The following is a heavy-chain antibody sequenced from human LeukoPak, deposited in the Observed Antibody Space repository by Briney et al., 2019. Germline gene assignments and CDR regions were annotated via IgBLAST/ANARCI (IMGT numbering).Heavy chain of an antibody. CDR3: ARDRTVSGPRAFDI. Sequence: PSETLSLTCTVSGGSISSYYWSWIRQPPGKGLEWIGYIYNSGRNNYNPSLKSRVTILVDTSKNQFSLKLTSVTAADTAVYYCARDRTVSGPRAFDIWGQGTMVTVSS. CDR1: GGSISSYY. CDR2: IYNSGRN. V-gene: IGHV4-59*01. D-gene: IGHD3-10*01. J-gene: IGHJ3*02.